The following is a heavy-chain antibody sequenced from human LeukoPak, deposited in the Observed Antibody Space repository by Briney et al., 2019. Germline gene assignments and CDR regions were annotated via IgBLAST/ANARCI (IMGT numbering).Heavy chain of an antibody. D-gene: IGHD6-13*01. CDR3: AKTSSGWSRSDAFDI. CDR1: GGSFSGYY. V-gene: IGHV4-34*01. CDR2: INHSGST. J-gene: IGHJ3*02. Sequence: LETLSLTCAVYGGSFSGYYWSWIRQPPGKGLEWIGEINHSGSTNYNPSLKSRVTISVDTSKNQFSLKLSSVTAADTAVYYCAKTSSGWSRSDAFDIWGQGTMVTVSS.